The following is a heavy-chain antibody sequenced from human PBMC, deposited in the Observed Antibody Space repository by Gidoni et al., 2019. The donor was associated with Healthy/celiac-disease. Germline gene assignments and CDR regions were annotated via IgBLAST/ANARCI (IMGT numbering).Heavy chain of an antibody. Sequence: EVQLVESGGGLVQPGGSLRLSCAASGFTVSRNYMSWVRQAPGKGLEWVSVIYSGGSTDDADSVKGRFTISRDNSKNTLYLQMNSLRAEDTAVYYCARDRTVIAAADTGEYYYYGMDVWGQGTTVTVSS. CDR3: ARDRTVIAAADTGEYYYYGMDV. CDR1: GFTVSRNY. V-gene: IGHV3-66*02. CDR2: IYSGGST. D-gene: IGHD6-13*01. J-gene: IGHJ6*02.